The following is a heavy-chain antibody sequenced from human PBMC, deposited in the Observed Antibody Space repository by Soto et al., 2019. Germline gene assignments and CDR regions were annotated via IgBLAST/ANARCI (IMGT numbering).Heavy chain of an antibody. D-gene: IGHD2-8*01. V-gene: IGHV3-23*01. CDR1: GFTFRDFA. Sequence: EVQLLESGGVLVQPGESLRLSCAATGFTFRDFAMTWVRQAPGKGLEWVSTITGSGVGMHYADSVKGRFTISRDNSKNTSYLQMNSQRSDDTAVYHCAKTTSSKTHTNGLYEWFAPWGQGTLVTVYS. J-gene: IGHJ5*02. CDR3: AKTTSSKTHTNGLYEWFAP. CDR2: ITGSGVGM.